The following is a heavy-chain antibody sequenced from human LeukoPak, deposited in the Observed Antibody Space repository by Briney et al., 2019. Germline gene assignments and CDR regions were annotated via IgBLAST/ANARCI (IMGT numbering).Heavy chain of an antibody. V-gene: IGHV3-20*04. CDR1: GFTFYDYG. Sequence: GGSLRLSCAASGFTFYDYGMSWVRQAPGKGLEWVSGINWNGGSTGYADSVKGRFTISRDNAKNSLYLQMNSLRAEDTALYYCARGWSVAGNYYFDYWGQGTLVTVSS. D-gene: IGHD6-19*01. CDR3: ARGWSVAGNYYFDY. CDR2: INWNGGST. J-gene: IGHJ4*02.